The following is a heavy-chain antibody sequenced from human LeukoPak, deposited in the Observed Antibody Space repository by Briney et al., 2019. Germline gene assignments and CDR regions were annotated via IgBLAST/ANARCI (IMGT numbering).Heavy chain of an antibody. CDR1: GFTFSSYG. Sequence: PGGSLRLSCAASGFTFSSYGMHWGGMPQGTGLGRVAVRYKDGSNKYYSDAVKGRFTISRDNSKNTLYLQMNSLRAEDTAVYYCAKWYGVYSSGRREPYDYWGQGTLVTVSS. CDR3: AKWYGVYSSGRREPYDY. CDR2: RYKDGSNK. J-gene: IGHJ4*02. D-gene: IGHD6-19*01. V-gene: IGHV3-30*18.